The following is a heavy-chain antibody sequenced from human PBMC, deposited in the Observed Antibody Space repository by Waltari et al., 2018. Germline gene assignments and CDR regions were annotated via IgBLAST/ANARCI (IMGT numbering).Heavy chain of an antibody. CDR1: GFPFVDSV. CDR2: ISKDGSYT. CDR3: ARKFQAYYFDY. Sequence: VRLGESGGGVVRPGRRLSLPCVVFGFPFVDSVMHWVRQAPGKGPEWVALISKDGSYTYYVDSVKGRFTISRDNSKNTLFLQMNSLTAEDTAVYYCARKFQAYYFDYWGQGSLVTVSS. J-gene: IGHJ4*02. V-gene: IGHV3-30*03.